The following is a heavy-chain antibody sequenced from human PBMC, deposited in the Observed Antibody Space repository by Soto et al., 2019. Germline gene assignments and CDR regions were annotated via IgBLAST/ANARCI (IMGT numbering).Heavy chain of an antibody. CDR1: GGTFSSYA. V-gene: IGHV1-69*06. J-gene: IGHJ4*02. D-gene: IGHD3-22*01. Sequence: EASVKVSCKASGGTFSSYAISWVRQAPGQGLEWMGGIIPIFGTANNAQKFQGRVTITADKSTSTAYMELSSLRSEDTAVYYCARAKHVYYYDSSGYPLFGHLFDYWGQGSLVTVSS. CDR2: IIPIFGTA. CDR3: ARAKHVYYYDSSGYPLFGHLFDY.